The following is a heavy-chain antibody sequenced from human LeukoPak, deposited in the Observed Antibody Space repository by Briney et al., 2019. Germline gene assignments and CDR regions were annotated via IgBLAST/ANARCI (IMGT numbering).Heavy chain of an antibody. CDR2: INYGGTT. CDR1: GGSISSSNYF. D-gene: IGHD3-10*01. Sequence: SETLSLTCTVSGGSISSSNYFWRWIRQPPGQELEWIASINYGGTTYYNPSLKSRVTISVDTSKNQFSLSLSSVTAADTAVYLCARYVVYGSGKYYFDYWGQGSLVSVSS. V-gene: IGHV4-39*01. CDR3: ARYVVYGSGKYYFDY. J-gene: IGHJ4*02.